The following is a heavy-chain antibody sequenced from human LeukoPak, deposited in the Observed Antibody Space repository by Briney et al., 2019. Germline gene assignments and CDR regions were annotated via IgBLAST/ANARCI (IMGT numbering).Heavy chain of an antibody. CDR2: ISHDGSNK. V-gene: IGHV3-30*03. CDR1: GFTFSSYG. Sequence: GGSLRLSCAASGFTFSSYGMHWVRQAPGKGLEWVAVISHDGSNKYNADSVKGRFTISRDNSKNTLYLQMNSLRGEDTAVYYCARVRYDSGWYDYWGQGALVIVSS. J-gene: IGHJ4*02. D-gene: IGHD6-19*01. CDR3: ARVRYDSGWYDY.